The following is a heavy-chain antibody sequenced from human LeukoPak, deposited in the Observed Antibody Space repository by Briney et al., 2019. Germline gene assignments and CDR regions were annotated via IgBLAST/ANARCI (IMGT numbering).Heavy chain of an antibody. CDR3: AKVRLYSSSWYPDAFDI. J-gene: IGHJ3*02. V-gene: IGHV3-23*01. Sequence: PGGSLRLSCAASGFTFSSYAMSWVRQAPGKGLEWVSAISGSGGSTYYADSVKGRFTISRDNSKNTLYLQMNSLRAEDTAVYYCAKVRLYSSSWYPDAFDICGQGTMVTVSS. CDR2: ISGSGGST. CDR1: GFTFSSYA. D-gene: IGHD6-13*01.